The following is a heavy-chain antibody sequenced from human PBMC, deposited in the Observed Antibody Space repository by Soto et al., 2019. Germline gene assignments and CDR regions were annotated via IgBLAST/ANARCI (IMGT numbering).Heavy chain of an antibody. CDR2: ISGSGGST. CDR1: GFTFSSYA. V-gene: IGHV3-23*01. J-gene: IGHJ5*02. Sequence: EVQLLESGGGLVQPGGSLRLSCAASGFTFSSYAMSWVRQAPGKGLEWVSAISGSGGSTYYADSVKGRFTISRDNSKNTLYLQMNSLRAEDTAVYYCAKWYYYDSSGPSLQGFDPWGQGTLVTVSS. D-gene: IGHD3-22*01. CDR3: AKWYYYDSSGPSLQGFDP.